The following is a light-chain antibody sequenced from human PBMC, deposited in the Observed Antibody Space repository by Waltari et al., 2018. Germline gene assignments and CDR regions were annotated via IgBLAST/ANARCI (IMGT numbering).Light chain of an antibody. V-gene: IGLV2-14*03. Sequence: QSALTQPASVSGSPGQSIAISCTGTSSDIGGHLHVSWYQQHPGKAPKIIIYNVHNRPSGVSDRFSGSKSGNTASLTISGLQAEDEADYYCGSYRSGSTLVFGGGTRLTVL. J-gene: IGLJ2*01. CDR3: GSYRSGSTLV. CDR1: SSDIGGHLH. CDR2: NVH.